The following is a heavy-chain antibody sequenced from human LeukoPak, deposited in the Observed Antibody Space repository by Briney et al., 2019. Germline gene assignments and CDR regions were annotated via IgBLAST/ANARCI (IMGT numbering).Heavy chain of an antibody. J-gene: IGHJ6*03. CDR1: RFTFSSYS. Sequence: GGSLRLSCAASRFTFSSYSMNWVRQAPGKGLEWVSSISSSGSYIYYADSVKGRFTISRDNAKNTLYLQMNSLRAEDTAVYYCAREYSLLWFGELSGPMDVWGKGTTVTVSS. CDR3: AREYSLLWFGELSGPMDV. V-gene: IGHV3-21*01. CDR2: ISSSGSYI. D-gene: IGHD3-10*01.